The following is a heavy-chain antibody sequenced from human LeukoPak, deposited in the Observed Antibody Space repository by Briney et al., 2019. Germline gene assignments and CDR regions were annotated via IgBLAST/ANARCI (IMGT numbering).Heavy chain of an antibody. D-gene: IGHD3-22*01. V-gene: IGHV3-74*01. CDR2: IKSDGRT. CDR1: GFTFSNYW. Sequence: QPGGSLILSCAAAGFTFSNYWMHWVREAPGKGVVWVSRIKSDGRTNYADSVKGRFTISRDNAKNTVSLQMNSLRAEDTGVYYCARAPSEIGGYYPEYFRHWGQGTLVTVSS. J-gene: IGHJ1*01. CDR3: ARAPSEIGGYYPEYFRH.